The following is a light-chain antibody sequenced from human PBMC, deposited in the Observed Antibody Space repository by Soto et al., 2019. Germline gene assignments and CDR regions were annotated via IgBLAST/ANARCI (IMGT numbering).Light chain of an antibody. CDR3: QQANSFPWT. CDR1: QSISSW. V-gene: IGKV1-5*01. J-gene: IGKJ1*01. Sequence: DINMTQSPSTLSPSVGARLTITLRASQSISSWLAWYQQKPGKAPKLLIYDASSLESGVTSRFSGSGSGTDFTLTISSLQPEDFATYYCQQANSFPWTFGQGTKVDIK. CDR2: DAS.